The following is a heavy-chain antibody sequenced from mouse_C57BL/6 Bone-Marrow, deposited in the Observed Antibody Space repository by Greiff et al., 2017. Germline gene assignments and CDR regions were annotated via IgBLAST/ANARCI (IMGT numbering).Heavy chain of an antibody. CDR3: ARSDEYEDYTMDN. J-gene: IGHJ4*01. D-gene: IGHD2-4*01. V-gene: IGHV1-64*01. Sequence: VQLQQSGAELVKPGASVKLSCKASGYTFTNYWMHWVKQRPGQGLEWIGMMHPNGGSPDSNEKFKSEATLSVDKSSRTAYMELSSLTSEDSAVYYCARSDEYEDYTMDNWGQGTSVTVSS. CDR2: MHPNGGSP. CDR1: GYTFTNYW.